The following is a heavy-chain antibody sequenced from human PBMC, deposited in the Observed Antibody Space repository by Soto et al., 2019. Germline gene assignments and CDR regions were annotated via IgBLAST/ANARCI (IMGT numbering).Heavy chain of an antibody. V-gene: IGHV3-23*01. CDR1: GFTFSSYA. CDR3: ENIVVVPAAVMDV. D-gene: IGHD2-2*01. CDR2: ISGSGGST. Sequence: HPGGSLRLSCAASGFTFSSYAMSWVRQAPGKGLEWVSAISGSGGSTYYADSVKGRFTISRDNSKNTLYLQMNSLRAEDTAVYYCENIVVVPAAVMDVWGKGTTVTVSS. J-gene: IGHJ6*03.